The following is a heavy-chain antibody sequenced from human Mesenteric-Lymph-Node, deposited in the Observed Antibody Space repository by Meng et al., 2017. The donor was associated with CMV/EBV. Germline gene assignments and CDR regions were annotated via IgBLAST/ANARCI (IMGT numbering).Heavy chain of an antibody. D-gene: IGHD6-13*01. CDR2: ISGYNGNT. V-gene: IGHV1-18*01. Sequence: ASGYTITSYGISWVRQAPGQGLEWMGWISGYNGNTNYAQKLQGRVTMTTDTSTSTAYMELRSLRSDDTALYYCARDSSTWKPNDAFDIWGHGTMVTVSS. CDR1: GYTITSYG. CDR3: ARDSSTWKPNDAFDI. J-gene: IGHJ3*02.